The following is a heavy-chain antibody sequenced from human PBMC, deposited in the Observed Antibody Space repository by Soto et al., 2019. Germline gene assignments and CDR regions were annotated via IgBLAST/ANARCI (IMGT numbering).Heavy chain of an antibody. CDR2: IKQDGNEK. V-gene: IGHV3-7*04. Sequence: PGGSLRLSCAVSGFTFSDYWMSWVRQAPGKGLEWVANIKQDGNEKYYVDSVKGRFTISRDNAKNSLYLQMNSLRAEDTAVYYCARADSSSWYESLLDRTPFDYWGQGTLVTVSS. J-gene: IGHJ4*02. D-gene: IGHD6-13*01. CDR1: GFTFSDYW. CDR3: ARADSSSWYESLLDRTPFDY.